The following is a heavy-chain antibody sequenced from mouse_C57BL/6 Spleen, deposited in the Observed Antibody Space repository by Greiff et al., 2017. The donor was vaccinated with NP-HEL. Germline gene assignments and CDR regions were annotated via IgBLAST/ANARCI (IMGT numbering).Heavy chain of an antibody. Sequence: VQLQQPGAELVKPGASVKMSCKASGYTFTSYWITWVKQRPGQGLEWIGDIYPGSGSTNYNENFKSKATLTVETSSSTAYMQLSSLTAEDSAVYDCARDQAWFAYWGQGTLVTVSA. CDR1: GYTFTSYW. CDR3: ARDQAWFAY. J-gene: IGHJ3*01. D-gene: IGHD3-2*02. V-gene: IGHV1-55*01. CDR2: IYPGSGST.